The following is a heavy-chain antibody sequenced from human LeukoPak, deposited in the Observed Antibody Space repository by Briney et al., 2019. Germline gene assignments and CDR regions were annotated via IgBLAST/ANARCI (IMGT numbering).Heavy chain of an antibody. Sequence: PSETLSLTCAVYGGSFSGYYWSWIRQPPGKGLEWIGEINHSGSTNYNPSLKSRVTISVDTSKNQFSLKLSSVTAADTAVYYCARGDNREAQRAFDYWGQGTLVTVSS. CDR2: INHSGST. D-gene: IGHD3-10*01. CDR1: GGSFSGYY. CDR3: ARGDNREAQRAFDY. J-gene: IGHJ4*02. V-gene: IGHV4-34*01.